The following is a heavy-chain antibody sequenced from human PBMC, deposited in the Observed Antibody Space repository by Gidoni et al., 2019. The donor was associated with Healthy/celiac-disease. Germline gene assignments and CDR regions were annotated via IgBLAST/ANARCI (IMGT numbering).Heavy chain of an antibody. CDR2: ISSSSSYT. V-gene: IGHV3-11*06. J-gene: IGHJ4*02. CDR1: GFTFSDYY. Sequence: QVQLVESGGGLVKPGGSLRLSCAASGFTFSDYYMSWIRQAPGKGLEWVSYISSSSSYTNDADSVKGRFTISRDNAKNSLYLQMNSLRAEDTAVYYCARVAFWSGYYEYYFDYWGQGTLVTVSS. D-gene: IGHD3-3*01. CDR3: ARVAFWSGYYEYYFDY.